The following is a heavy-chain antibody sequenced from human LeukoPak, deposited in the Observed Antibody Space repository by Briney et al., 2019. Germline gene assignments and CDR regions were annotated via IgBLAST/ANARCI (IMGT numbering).Heavy chain of an antibody. CDR3: ARGGYSYGPDDY. J-gene: IGHJ4*02. V-gene: IGHV4-39*06. CDR1: GGSISSSSYY. D-gene: IGHD5-18*01. CDR2: IYYSGST. Sequence: SETLSLTCTVSGGSISSSSYYWGWIRQPPGKGLEWIGSIYYSGSTYYNPSLKSRVTISVDTSKNQFPLKLSSVTAADTAVYYCARGGYSYGPDDYWGQGTLVTVSS.